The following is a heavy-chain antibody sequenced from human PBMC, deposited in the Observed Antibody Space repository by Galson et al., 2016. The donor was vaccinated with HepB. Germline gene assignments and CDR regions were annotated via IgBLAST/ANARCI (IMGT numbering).Heavy chain of an antibody. CDR2: INYDGSGK. CDR3: MSGYTSGI. D-gene: IGHD6-13*01. Sequence: SLRHSCAASGFTFTAYWMTWVRQAPGKGLAWVANINYDGSGKYYVDSAKGRFTISRDNAQNSVFLQMNSLRVEDTAMYFCMSGYTSGIWGQGTMVTVSS. V-gene: IGHV3-7*03. CDR1: GFTFTAYW. J-gene: IGHJ3*02.